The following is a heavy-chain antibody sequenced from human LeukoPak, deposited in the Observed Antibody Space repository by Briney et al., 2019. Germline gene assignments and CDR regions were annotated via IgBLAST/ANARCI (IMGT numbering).Heavy chain of an antibody. Sequence: KTSETLSLTCTVSVGSISCGGYYWSWIRQHPGKGLEWIGYIYYSGSTYYNPSLKSRVTISVYTSKNQFSLKLRSLTAPDTTVYYCARDGPTVTPGGGYNWFDPWGQGTLVTASS. J-gene: IGHJ5*02. CDR3: ARDGPTVTPGGGYNWFDP. V-gene: IGHV4-31*03. CDR1: VGSISCGGYY. CDR2: IYYSGST. D-gene: IGHD4-17*01.